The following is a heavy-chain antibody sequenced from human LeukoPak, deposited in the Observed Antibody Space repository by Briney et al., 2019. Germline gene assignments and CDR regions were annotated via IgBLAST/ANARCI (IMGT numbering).Heavy chain of an antibody. CDR3: AKIRMAGSSTWYPNDY. CDR1: GFSLSSYA. CDR2: ISGSDGST. Sequence: PGGSLRLSCAASGFSLSSYAMSWVRQAPGKGLEWVSGISGSDGSTYYADSVKGRLTLSRDNSKNTLYLQMNRLRAEDTAVYYCAKIRMAGSSTWYPNDYWGQGTLVTVSS. D-gene: IGHD6-13*01. V-gene: IGHV3-23*01. J-gene: IGHJ4*02.